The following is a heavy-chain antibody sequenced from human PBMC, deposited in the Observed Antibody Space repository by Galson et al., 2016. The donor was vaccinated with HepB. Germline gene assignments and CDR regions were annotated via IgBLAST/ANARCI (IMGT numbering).Heavy chain of an antibody. J-gene: IGHJ4*02. CDR3: GRHGGFDY. Sequence: SLRLSRAASGFSFSNSGMSWVRQAPGRGLELVSGITRSGAATHYADFVKGRFTTSRDNSRNTLYLYKNSLTAGDTAVYYCGRHGGFDYWGQGALVTVSS. D-gene: IGHD3-16*01. V-gene: IGHV3-23*01. CDR1: GFSFSNSG. CDR2: ITRSGAAT.